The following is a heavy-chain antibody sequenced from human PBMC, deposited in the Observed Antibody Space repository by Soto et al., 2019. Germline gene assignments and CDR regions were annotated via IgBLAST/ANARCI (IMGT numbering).Heavy chain of an antibody. V-gene: IGHV3-30*18. CDR2: ISYDGSNT. CDR1: GFTFSSYG. Sequence: QVQLVESGGGVVQPGRSLRLSCVASGFTFSSYGMLWVRQAPGKGLEWVAIISYDGSNTYYADSVKGRFTISRDNSKNTLYLQMNSLRAEDTSVYYCAKEGGLSGSYYISSSYYFGYWGQGTLVTVSS. J-gene: IGHJ4*02. D-gene: IGHD1-26*01. CDR3: AKEGGLSGSYYISSSYYFGY.